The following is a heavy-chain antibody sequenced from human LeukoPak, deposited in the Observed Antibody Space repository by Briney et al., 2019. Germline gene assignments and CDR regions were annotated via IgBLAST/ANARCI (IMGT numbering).Heavy chain of an antibody. J-gene: IGHJ5*02. CDR3: VRVGAVPGIDP. D-gene: IGHD3-16*01. CDR2: ISYSANT. Sequence: PSETLSLTCDVFGFPISSGFSWAWIRQSPGKGLEWIASISYSANTYYKPSLESRLFISADTSKNQFSVRLTSVTAADSAVYYCVRVGAVPGIDPWGQGILVTVSS. CDR1: GFPISSGFS. V-gene: IGHV4-38-2*01.